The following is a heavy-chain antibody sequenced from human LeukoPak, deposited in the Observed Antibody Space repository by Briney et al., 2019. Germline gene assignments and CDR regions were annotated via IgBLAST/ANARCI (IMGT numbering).Heavy chain of an antibody. D-gene: IGHD3-10*01. V-gene: IGHV3-7*01. J-gene: IGHJ6*03. CDR2: IKPDGNEK. CDR1: GFTFSAYS. Sequence: GGSLRLSCATSGFTFSAYSMNWVRHAPGKGLEWVANIKPDGNEKYYVDSVKGRFTISRDNAKNSLYLQMNSLRDEDTAVYYCAKDYGSGSYLVPHYYMDVWGKGTTVTISS. CDR3: AKDYGSGSYLVPHYYMDV.